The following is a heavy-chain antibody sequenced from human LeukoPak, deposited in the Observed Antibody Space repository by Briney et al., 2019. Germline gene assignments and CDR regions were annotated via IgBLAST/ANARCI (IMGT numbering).Heavy chain of an antibody. CDR1: GYSFTSYW. V-gene: IGHV5-51*01. CDR2: FYAGGSDT. J-gene: IGHJ5*02. CDR3: ARKRSAEQWVYNWLDP. D-gene: IGHD6-19*01. Sequence: GGSLKIPCKGSGYSFTSYWIAWVRQMPGKGLEWMGIFYAGGSDTRYSPSFQGQFTISADKSISNAYLQWSSLKASDTAMYYCARKRSAEQWVYNWLDPWGQGTLVTVSS.